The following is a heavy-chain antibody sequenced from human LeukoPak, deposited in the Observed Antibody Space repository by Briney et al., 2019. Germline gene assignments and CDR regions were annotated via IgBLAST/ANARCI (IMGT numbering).Heavy chain of an antibody. J-gene: IGHJ4*02. CDR2: INPNSGGT. CDR3: ASWDWNPNYYFDY. Sequence: ASVTVSCKTSGYTFTGYYMHWVRQAPGQGLEWMGRINPNSGGTNYAQKFQGRVTMTRDTSITTAYMELSSLRSDDTAVYYCASWDWNPNYYFDYWGQGTLVTVSS. V-gene: IGHV1-2*06. CDR1: GYTFTGYY. D-gene: IGHD1-1*01.